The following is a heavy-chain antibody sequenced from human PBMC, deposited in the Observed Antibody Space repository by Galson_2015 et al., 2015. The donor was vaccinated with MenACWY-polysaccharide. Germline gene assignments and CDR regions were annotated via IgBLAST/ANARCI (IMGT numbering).Heavy chain of an antibody. CDR2: ISYDGSQT. D-gene: IGHD3-10*01. Sequence: SLRLSCAASGFAFSSFALHWVRQAPGKRLEWVAVISYDGSQTNYADSVRGQFSISRDNSKNTLFLQMNSLRPEDTAVYYCARARGAPGAFDYWGQGTLVTVSS. V-gene: IGHV3-30-3*01. CDR3: ARARGAPGAFDY. J-gene: IGHJ4*02. CDR1: GFAFSSFA.